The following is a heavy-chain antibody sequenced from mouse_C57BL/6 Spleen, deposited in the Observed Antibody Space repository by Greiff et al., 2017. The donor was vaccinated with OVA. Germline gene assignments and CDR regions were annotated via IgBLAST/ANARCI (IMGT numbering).Heavy chain of an antibody. D-gene: IGHD1-1*01. V-gene: IGHV1-18*01. CDR1: GYTFTDYN. CDR3: ARYYYGSSSYSMDY. CDR2: INPNNGGT. Sequence: EVQLQQSGPELVKPGASVTIPSKASGYTFTDYNMDWVQQSHGKSLEWIGDINPNNGGTNYNQKFKGKATLTVDKSSSTAYMELRSLTADDTAVYYCARYYYGSSSYSMDYWGQGTSLTVSS. J-gene: IGHJ4*01.